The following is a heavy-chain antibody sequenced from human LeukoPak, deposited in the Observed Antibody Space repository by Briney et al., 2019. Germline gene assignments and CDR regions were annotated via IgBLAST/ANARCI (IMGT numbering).Heavy chain of an antibody. CDR2: MNPNSGNA. J-gene: IGHJ5*02. V-gene: IGHV1-8*01. D-gene: IGHD6-13*01. CDR1: GYTLASYD. CDR3: ARGRGAADNWFDP. Sequence: ASRKVSCKASGYTLASYDINWVRQATGPRLEWMGWMNPNSGNAGYAQTFQGRVTMTRNTSISTAYMELSSLRSEDTAVYYCARGRGAADNWFDPWGQGTLVTVSS.